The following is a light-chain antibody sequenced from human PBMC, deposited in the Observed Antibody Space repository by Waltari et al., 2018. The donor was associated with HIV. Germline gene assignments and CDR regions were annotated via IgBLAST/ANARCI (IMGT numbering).Light chain of an antibody. CDR1: NIGFKS. Sequence: SYVLTQPTSVSVAPGQTARIPCGGHNIGFKSVHWYQQKPGQAPVLVVYDDSARPSGIPERFSGSNSGNTATLTISRVEAGDEADYYCQVWDSNTDLYVFGTGTQVTVL. CDR3: QVWDSNTDLYV. J-gene: IGLJ1*01. CDR2: DDS. V-gene: IGLV3-21*02.